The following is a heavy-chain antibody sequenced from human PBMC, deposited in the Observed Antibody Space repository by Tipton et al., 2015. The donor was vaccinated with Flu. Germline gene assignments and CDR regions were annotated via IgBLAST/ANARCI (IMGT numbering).Heavy chain of an antibody. CDR2: IYTSGST. CDR3: ARDDPEYQLLYMDV. J-gene: IGHJ6*03. V-gene: IGHV4-4*07. D-gene: IGHD2-2*01. Sequence: TLSLTCTVSGGSISSYYWSWIRQPAGKGLEWIGRIYTSGSTNYNPSLKSRVTMSVDTSKNQFSLKLSSVTAADTAVYYCARDDPEYQLLYMDVWGKGTTVTVSS. CDR1: GGSISSYY.